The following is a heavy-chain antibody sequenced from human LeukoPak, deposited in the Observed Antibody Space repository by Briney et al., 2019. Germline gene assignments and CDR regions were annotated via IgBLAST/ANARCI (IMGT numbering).Heavy chain of an antibody. J-gene: IGHJ4*02. Sequence: PGGSLRLSCSASGFTFSTYAMHWVRQAPGKGLEYVSSINTNGGSAHYAGSVKGRFTISRDNSKNTLYLQMSSLRPEDTAVYYCVKDVSGSYSFDYWGQGTLVTVSS. CDR2: INTNGGSA. CDR3: VKDVSGSYSFDY. CDR1: GFTFSTYA. D-gene: IGHD1-26*01. V-gene: IGHV3-64D*06.